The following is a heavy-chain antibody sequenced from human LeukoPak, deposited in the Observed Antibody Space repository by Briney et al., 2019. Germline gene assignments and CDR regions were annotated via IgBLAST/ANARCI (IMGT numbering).Heavy chain of an antibody. CDR1: GYTFTSYD. CDR3: ARDHLGATHYIGF. V-gene: IGHV1-18*01. CDR2: ISAYNGNT. J-gene: IGHJ4*02. D-gene: IGHD1-26*01. Sequence: ASVKVSCKASGYTFTSYDISWVRQAPGQGLEWMGWISAYNGNTNYAQKLQGRVTMTTDTSTSTAYMELRSLTSDDTAVYYCARDHLGATHYIGFWGQGTLVTVSS.